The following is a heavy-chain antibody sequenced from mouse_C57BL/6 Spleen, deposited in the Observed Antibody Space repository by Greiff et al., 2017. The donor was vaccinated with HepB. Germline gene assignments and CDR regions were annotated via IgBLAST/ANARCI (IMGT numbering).Heavy chain of an antibody. CDR1: GYSITSGYY. CDR2: ISYDGSN. Sequence: EVKLQESGPGLVKPSQSLSLTCSVTGYSITSGYYWNWIRQFPGNKLEWMGYISYDGSNNYNPSLKNRISITRDTAKNQFFLKLNSVTTEDTATYYCARDPSDGRFDYWGQGTTLTVSS. CDR3: ARDPSDGRFDY. J-gene: IGHJ2*01. D-gene: IGHD2-10*02. V-gene: IGHV3-6*01.